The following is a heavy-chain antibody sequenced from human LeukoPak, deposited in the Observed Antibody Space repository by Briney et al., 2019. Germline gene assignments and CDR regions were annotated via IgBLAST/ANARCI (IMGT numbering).Heavy chain of an antibody. Sequence: PGRSLRLSCAASGFTFDDYAMHWVRQAPGKGLEWVSGISWNSGDIGYADSVKGRFTISRDNAKNSLYLQMNSLRAEDTAVYYCARFYGSGSAYYYWDYYYMDVWGKGTTVTISS. V-gene: IGHV3-9*01. CDR2: ISWNSGDI. CDR1: GFTFDDYA. CDR3: ARFYGSGSAYYYWDYYYMDV. D-gene: IGHD3-10*01. J-gene: IGHJ6*03.